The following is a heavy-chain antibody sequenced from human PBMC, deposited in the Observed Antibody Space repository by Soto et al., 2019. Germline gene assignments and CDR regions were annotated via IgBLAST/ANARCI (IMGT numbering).Heavy chain of an antibody. CDR1: GFTFSIHG. CDR3: ARGPKLGDVGGHYDY. V-gene: IGHV3-33*01. Sequence: QVQLVESGGGVVQPGRSLRLSCSASGFTFSIHGMHWVRQAPGKGLEWVSLVWYDGSNENYADSVKGRFPISRDNSKKTLYLEMNSLSAEDTAVYYCARGPKLGDVGGHYDYWGPGTLVTVSS. J-gene: IGHJ4*02. CDR2: VWYDGSNE. D-gene: IGHD2-21*02.